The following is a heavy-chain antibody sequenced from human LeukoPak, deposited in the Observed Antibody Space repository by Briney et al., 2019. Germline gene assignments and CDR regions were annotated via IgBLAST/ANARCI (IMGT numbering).Heavy chain of an antibody. V-gene: IGHV4-39*01. D-gene: IGHD6-6*01. Sequence: SETLSLTCTVSGGSISSSSYYWGWIRQPPGKGLEWIGSIYYSGSTYYNPSLKSRVTISVATSKNQFSLKLSSVTAADTAVYYCPRHKVFLARPDYFAFGGQGTLVTVPS. CDR3: PRHKVFLARPDYFAF. CDR2: IYYSGST. J-gene: IGHJ4*02. CDR1: GGSISSSSYY.